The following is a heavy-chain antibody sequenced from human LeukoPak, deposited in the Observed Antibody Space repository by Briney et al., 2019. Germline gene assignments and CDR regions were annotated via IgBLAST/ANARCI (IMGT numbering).Heavy chain of an antibody. Sequence: SETLSLTCTVSGDSISSYYWSWIRQPPGKGLEWIGYIYYSGSTYYNPSLKSRVTISVDTSKNQFSLKLSSVTAADTAVYYCASHTYYYDSSGYVYYYYYGMDVWGQGTTVTVSS. J-gene: IGHJ6*02. CDR3: ASHTYYYDSSGYVYYYYYGMDV. V-gene: IGHV4-59*12. CDR1: GDSISSYY. D-gene: IGHD3-22*01. CDR2: IYYSGST.